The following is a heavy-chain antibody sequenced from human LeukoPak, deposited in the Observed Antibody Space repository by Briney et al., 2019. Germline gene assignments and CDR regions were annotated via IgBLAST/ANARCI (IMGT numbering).Heavy chain of an antibody. CDR3: ARDSAAAGTGGYYYYYMDV. CDR2: ISYSGST. J-gene: IGHJ6*03. V-gene: IGHV4-59*01. Sequence: SETLPLTCTVSGGSISSYYWSWIRQPPGKGLEWIGHISYSGSTNYNPSLKSRVTISVDTSKTQFSLKLSSVTAADTAVYYCARDSAAAGTGGYYYYYMDVWGKGTTVTVSS. CDR1: GGSISSYY. D-gene: IGHD6-13*01.